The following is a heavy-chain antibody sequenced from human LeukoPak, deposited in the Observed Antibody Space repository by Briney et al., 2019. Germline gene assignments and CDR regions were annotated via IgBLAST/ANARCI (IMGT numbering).Heavy chain of an antibody. CDR3: AREGTYYYDSSGYYYEY. D-gene: IGHD3-22*01. CDR1: GFTFSSYS. Sequence: GGSLRLSCAASGFTFSSYSMNWVRQAPRKGLEWVSSISSSSSYIYYADSVKGRFTISRDNAKNSLYLQMNSLRAEDTAVYYCAREGTYYYDSSGYYYEYWGQGTLVTVSS. CDR2: ISSSSSYI. J-gene: IGHJ4*02. V-gene: IGHV3-21*04.